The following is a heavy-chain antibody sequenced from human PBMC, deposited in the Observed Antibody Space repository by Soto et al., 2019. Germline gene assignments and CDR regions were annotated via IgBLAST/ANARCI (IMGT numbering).Heavy chain of an antibody. J-gene: IGHJ5*02. CDR3: ARALVVPAAPVGWFDP. Sequence: QVQLQESGPGLAKPSETLSLTCTVSGGSISSYYWSWIRQPPGKGLEWIGYIYYSGSTNYNPSLKSRVTISVDTSKNQFSLKLSSVTAADTAVYYCARALVVPAAPVGWFDPWGQGTLVTVSS. CDR2: IYYSGST. V-gene: IGHV4-59*01. CDR1: GGSISSYY. D-gene: IGHD2-2*01.